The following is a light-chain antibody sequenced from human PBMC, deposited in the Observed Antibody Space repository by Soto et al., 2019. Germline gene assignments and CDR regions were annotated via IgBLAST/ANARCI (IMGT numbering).Light chain of an antibody. CDR3: QQYHNWWT. V-gene: IGKV3-15*01. CDR1: QSVSNN. J-gene: IGKJ1*01. Sequence: EIVLTQSPGTLSLSPGERATLSCRASQSVSNNYLAWYQQKPGQAPRLLIYGASTRATCIPARFSGSGSGTEFTLTISSLQSEDFAVYYCQQYHNWWTFGQGTKVDIK. CDR2: GAS.